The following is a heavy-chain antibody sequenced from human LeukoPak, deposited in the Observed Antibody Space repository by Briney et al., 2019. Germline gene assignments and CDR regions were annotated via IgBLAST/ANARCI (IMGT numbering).Heavy chain of an antibody. V-gene: IGHV1-69*05. CDR2: IIPIFGTA. CDR3: ARDPLDYYDSSGYYGY. D-gene: IGHD3-22*01. J-gene: IGHJ4*02. CDR1: GGTFSSYA. Sequence: SVKVSCKASGGTFSSYAISWVRQAPGQGLEWMGGIIPIFGTANYAQKFQGRATITTDESTSTAYMELSSLRSEDTAVYYCARDPLDYYDSSGYYGYWGQGTLVTVSS.